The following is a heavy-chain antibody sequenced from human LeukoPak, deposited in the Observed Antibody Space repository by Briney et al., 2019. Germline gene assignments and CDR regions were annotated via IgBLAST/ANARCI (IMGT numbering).Heavy chain of an antibody. V-gene: IGHV3-23*01. J-gene: IGHJ3*02. CDR3: AKSRRTGWNNDAFDM. CDR2: ISGSGSAT. Sequence: PGGSLRLSCAGSGFTFGSYAMTWVRQAPGQGLQWISSISGSGSATYHADPVQGRFLVSRDNSNNSLFLQMNSLRPEDTATYYCAKSRRTGWNNDAFDMWGQGTMVTVSS. CDR1: GFTFGSYA. D-gene: IGHD6-19*01.